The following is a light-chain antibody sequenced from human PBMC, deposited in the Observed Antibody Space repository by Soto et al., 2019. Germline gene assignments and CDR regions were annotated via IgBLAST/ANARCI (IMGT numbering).Light chain of an antibody. V-gene: IGKV3-15*01. Sequence: EILFTQSPGTLSLSPWERATLSFRASQSVSSSYLAWYQQKPGQAPRLLIYGASTRATGIPARLSGSGYGTELTFTISSMKYEEFAVYSCQQYDNWTPTFGHGTKVDI. CDR1: QSVSSSY. CDR3: QQYDNWTPT. CDR2: GAS. J-gene: IGKJ1*01.